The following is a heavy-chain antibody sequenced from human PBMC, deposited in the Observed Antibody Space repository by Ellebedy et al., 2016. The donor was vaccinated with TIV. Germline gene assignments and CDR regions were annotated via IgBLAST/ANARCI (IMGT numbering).Heavy chain of an antibody. CDR3: VRESYRNYTWGTTGFDS. V-gene: IGHV3-74*01. J-gene: IGHJ5*01. CDR2: INRDGSST. Sequence: GESLKISCAASGITFSSYWMHWVRQVPGKGLVWVSRINRDGSSTSYADSVKGRFTMSRDNAKNTLFLKMNSLRAEDTAVYYCVRESYRNYTWGTTGFDSWGQGTLVTASS. CDR1: GITFSSYW. D-gene: IGHD4-11*01.